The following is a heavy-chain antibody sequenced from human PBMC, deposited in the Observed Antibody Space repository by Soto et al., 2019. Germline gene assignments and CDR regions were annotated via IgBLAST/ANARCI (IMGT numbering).Heavy chain of an antibody. CDR3: ARSEADIVATISRAWFDP. J-gene: IGHJ5*02. CDR2: INAGNGNT. V-gene: IGHV1-3*01. CDR1: GYTFTSYA. D-gene: IGHD5-12*01. Sequence: ASVKVSCKASGYTFTSYAMHWVRKAPGQRLEWMGWINAGNGNTKYSQKFQGRVTITRDTSASTAYMELSSLRSEDTAVYYCARSEADIVATISRAWFDPWGQGTLVTVSS.